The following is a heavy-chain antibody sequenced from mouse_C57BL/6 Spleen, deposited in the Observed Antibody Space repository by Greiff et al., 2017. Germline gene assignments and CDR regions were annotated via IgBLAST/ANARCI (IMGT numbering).Heavy chain of an antibody. D-gene: IGHD1-1*01. CDR1: GYSITSGYY. CDR3: ARDLYYYGSRHYFDY. J-gene: IGHJ2*01. Sequence: EVQLQQSGPGLVKPSQSLSLTCSVTGYSITSGYYWNWIRQFPGNKLEWMGYISYDGSNHYNPSLKNRISITRDTSKNQFFLKLNSVTTEDTATYYCARDLYYYGSRHYFDYWGQGTTLTVSS. CDR2: ISYDGSN. V-gene: IGHV3-6*01.